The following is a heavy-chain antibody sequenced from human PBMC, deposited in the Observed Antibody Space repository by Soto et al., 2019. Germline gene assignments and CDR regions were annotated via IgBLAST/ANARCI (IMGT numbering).Heavy chain of an antibody. J-gene: IGHJ4*02. D-gene: IGHD6-13*01. CDR2: IYPGDHET. Sequence: GESLKISCQCSGYTFSNFWIGWVRQLPGQGLEWMGIIYPGDHETRFSPSFLGKVTISAETSINTAYLQWSSLEASDSAFYFCARSPRSSPYFDFWGQGALVTVSS. CDR3: ARSPRSSPYFDF. V-gene: IGHV5-51*01. CDR1: GYTFSNFW.